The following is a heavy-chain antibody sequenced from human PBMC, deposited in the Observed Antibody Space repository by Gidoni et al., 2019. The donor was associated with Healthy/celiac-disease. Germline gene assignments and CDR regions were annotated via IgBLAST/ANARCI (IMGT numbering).Heavy chain of an antibody. CDR1: GGSISSSSYY. CDR2: IYYSGST. D-gene: IGHD3-10*01. J-gene: IGHJ4*02. CDR3: ARGVLLWFGEPPPFDY. V-gene: IGHV4-39*07. Sequence: QLQLQESGPGLVKPSETLSLTCTVSGGSISSSSYYWGWIRQPPGKGLEWIGGIYYSGSTYYNPSLKSRVTISVDTSKNQFSLKLSSVTAADTAVYYCARGVLLWFGEPPPFDYWGQGTLVTVSS.